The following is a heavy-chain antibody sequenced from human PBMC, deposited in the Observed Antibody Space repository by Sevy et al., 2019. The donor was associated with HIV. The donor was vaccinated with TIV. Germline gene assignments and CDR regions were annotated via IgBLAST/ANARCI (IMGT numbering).Heavy chain of an antibody. CDR3: AKDLYYDTSLFDY. CDR1: GFTFSPYS. CDR2: ISGSYNST. D-gene: IGHD3-22*01. V-gene: IGHV3-23*01. J-gene: IGHJ4*02. Sequence: GESLKISCAASGFTFSPYSMNWVRQAPGKGLEWVSGISGSYNSTYYADSVKGRFTISRDNSKNTLYLQMNSLRAEDTAVYYCAKDLYYDTSLFDYWGQGTLVTVSS.